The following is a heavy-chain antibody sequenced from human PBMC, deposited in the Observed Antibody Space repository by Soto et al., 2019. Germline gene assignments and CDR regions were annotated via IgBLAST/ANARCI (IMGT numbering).Heavy chain of an antibody. CDR1: GGTFSSYA. CDR3: ARDSSTVPLYSSGSP. Sequence: ASVKVSCKASGGTFSSYAISWVRQAPGQGLEWMGGIIPIFGTANYAQKFQGRVTITADESTSTAYMELSSLRSEDAAVYYCARDSSTVPLYSSGSPWGQGTLVTVSS. CDR2: IIPIFGTA. D-gene: IGHD3-22*01. J-gene: IGHJ5*02. V-gene: IGHV1-69*13.